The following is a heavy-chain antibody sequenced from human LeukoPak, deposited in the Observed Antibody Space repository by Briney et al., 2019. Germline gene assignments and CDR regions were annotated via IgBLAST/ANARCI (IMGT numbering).Heavy chain of an antibody. D-gene: IGHD1-26*01. CDR1: GFTVSSNY. CDR3: ARDRVGVTSNFDY. CDR2: IYSGGST. Sequence: PGGSLRLSCAASGFTVSSNYMSWVRQAPGKGLEWVSAIYSGGSTYYADSVKGRFTISRDNSKNTLYLQMNSLRAEDTAVYYCARDRVGVTSNFDYWGQGTLVTVSS. V-gene: IGHV3-66*01. J-gene: IGHJ4*02.